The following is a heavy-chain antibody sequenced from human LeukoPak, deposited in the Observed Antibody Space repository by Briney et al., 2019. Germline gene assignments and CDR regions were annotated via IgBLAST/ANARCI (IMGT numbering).Heavy chain of an antibody. CDR1: GFTVSSNY. D-gene: IGHD1-26*01. CDR2: THISGST. Sequence: QPGGSLLLSCASSGFTVSSNYMNWGRQAPGKGVEWVSVTHISGSTYYADSVKGRFTISRDNSKNTLFLQMNSLRAEDTAVYYCARGLAGATIGGYWGQGTLVTVSS. CDR3: ARGLAGATIGGY. J-gene: IGHJ4*02. V-gene: IGHV3-53*01.